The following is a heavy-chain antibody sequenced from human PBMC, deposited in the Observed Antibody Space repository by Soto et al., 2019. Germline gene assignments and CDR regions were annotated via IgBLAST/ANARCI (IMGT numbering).Heavy chain of an antibody. CDR3: ARGGGFDSFDY. Sequence: QLHLHMSGSGLVKPSQTLSLTCTVSGASITYGAYSWSWIRQTPWKGLEWIGYINHLETTFYNPSFESRLTLSIDRTKNQFSLNLKSMSAADRAVYFCARGGGFDSFDYWGQGILVTVSS. V-gene: IGHV4-30-2*01. D-gene: IGHD3-10*01. J-gene: IGHJ4*02. CDR1: GASITYGAYS. CDR2: INHLETT.